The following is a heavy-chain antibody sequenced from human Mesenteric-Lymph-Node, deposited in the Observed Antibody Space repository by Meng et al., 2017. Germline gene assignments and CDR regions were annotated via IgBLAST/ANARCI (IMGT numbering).Heavy chain of an antibody. V-gene: IGHV4-30-4*01. CDR2: IYYSGST. J-gene: IGHJ2*01. CDR3: ARGYYDSSGYGYWYFDL. D-gene: IGHD3-22*01. Sequence: QLDRSGPGLVKPSQLRSVSCTVSGGSIRHGDYYWSWIRQPPGKGLEWIGYIYYSGSTYYNPSLKSRVTISVDTSKNQFSLKLSSVTSADTAVYYCARGYYDSSGYGYWYFDLWGRGTLVTVSS. CDR1: GGSIRHGDYY.